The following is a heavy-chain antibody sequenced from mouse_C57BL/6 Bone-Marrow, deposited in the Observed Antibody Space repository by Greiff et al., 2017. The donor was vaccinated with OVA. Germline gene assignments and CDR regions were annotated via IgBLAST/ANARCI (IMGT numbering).Heavy chain of an antibody. CDR2: IDPETGGT. D-gene: IGHD2-3*01. CDR3: TRIRWDY. Sequence: QVQLKESGAELVRPGASVTLSCKASGYTFTDYEMHWVKQTPVHGLEWIGAIDPETGGTAYNQKFKGKAILTADKSSSTAYMELRSLTFEDSAVYYCTRIRWDYWGQGTTLTVSS. V-gene: IGHV1-15*01. J-gene: IGHJ2*01. CDR1: GYTFTDYE.